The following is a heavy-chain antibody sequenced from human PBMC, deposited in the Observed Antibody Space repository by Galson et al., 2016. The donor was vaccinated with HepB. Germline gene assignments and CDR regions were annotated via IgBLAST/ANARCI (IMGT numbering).Heavy chain of an antibody. Sequence: SLRLSCAASGYTFSYHAMAWVRQAPGKGLEWVLGVDGTGDTTYYADSMRGRFTIPRDNSKNTLYLQMHSLRAEDTAVYYCAKDKYDSSSARYDYWGQGTPVTVSS. CDR1: GYTFSYHA. CDR2: VDGTGDTT. J-gene: IGHJ4*02. V-gene: IGHV3-23*01. D-gene: IGHD3-22*01. CDR3: AKDKYDSSSARYDY.